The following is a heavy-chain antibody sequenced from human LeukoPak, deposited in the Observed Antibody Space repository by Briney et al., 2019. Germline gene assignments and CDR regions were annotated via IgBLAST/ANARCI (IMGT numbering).Heavy chain of an antibody. CDR3: ARAAVAGDYFDY. J-gene: IGHJ4*02. CDR1: GVSITSGDYY. V-gene: IGHV4-30-4*01. CDR2: IYYSGST. Sequence: SETLSLTCTVSGVSITSGDYYWSWLRQPPGKGLEWIGYIYYSGSTYYNPSLKSRVTISLDTSKNQFSLKLSSVTAADTAVYYCARAAVAGDYFDYWGQGTLVSASS. D-gene: IGHD6-19*01.